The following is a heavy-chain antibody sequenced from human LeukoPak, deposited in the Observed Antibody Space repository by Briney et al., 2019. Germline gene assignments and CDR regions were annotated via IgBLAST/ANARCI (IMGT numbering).Heavy chain of an antibody. Sequence: ASETLSLTCTVSGGSISSYYWSWSRQPPGQGLEWIGYIYYTGTTNYNPSLRSRVTISLDTSKNQFSLRLTSVTAADAAIYYCAAGHPVYFNFWGQGTLVTVSS. CDR3: AAGHPVYFNF. CDR1: GGSISSYY. J-gene: IGHJ4*02. V-gene: IGHV4-59*08. CDR2: IYYTGTT.